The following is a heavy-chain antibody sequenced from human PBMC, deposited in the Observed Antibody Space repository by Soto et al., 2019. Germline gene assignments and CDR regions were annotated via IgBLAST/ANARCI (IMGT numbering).Heavy chain of an antibody. J-gene: IGHJ6*02. V-gene: IGHV1-69*12. Sequence: QVQLVQSGAEVKKPGSSVKVSCKASGGTFSSYAISWVRQAPGQGLEWMGGIIPIFGTEDYAQKFQGRVTITADESTSTAYRELSSLRSEDTAVYYCASHCGGDCYSRSPPYYYYGMDVWGQGTTVTGSS. CDR2: IIPIFGTE. CDR3: ASHCGGDCYSRSPPYYYYGMDV. D-gene: IGHD2-21*02. CDR1: GGTFSSYA.